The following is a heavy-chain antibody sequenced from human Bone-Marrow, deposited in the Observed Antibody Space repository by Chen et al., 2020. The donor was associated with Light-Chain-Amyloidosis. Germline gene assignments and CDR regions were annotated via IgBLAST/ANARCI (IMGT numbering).Heavy chain of an antibody. CDR3: ARRSGSGGYFES. CDR2: IMPRFGTS. V-gene: IGHV1-69*12. D-gene: IGHD2-15*01. CDR1: GDSLNNFA. J-gene: IGHJ4*02. Sequence: VHLVQSGAELRRPGSSVKISCRASGDSLNNFAVSWVRQAPGQPSDWMGVIMPRFGTSNSAQRFQGRVTFTASTDTAFMELKSLTAEDTALYYCARRSGSGGYFESWGQGTLVTVSS.